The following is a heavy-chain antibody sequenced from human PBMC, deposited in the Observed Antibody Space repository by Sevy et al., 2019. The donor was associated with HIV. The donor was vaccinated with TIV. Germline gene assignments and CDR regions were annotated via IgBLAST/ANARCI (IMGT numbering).Heavy chain of an antibody. D-gene: IGHD3-10*01. CDR1: GGSIGRNSYD. V-gene: IGHV4-39*01. CDR3: ARHGGLVDRGFDY. CDR2: IFFSGRT. Sequence: SETLSLTCIVSGGSIGRNSYDWGWIRQSPGKGLEWIGSIFFSGRTNYATSLKSRVTISVDKSNNQLSLQMRSVTATDTALYYCARHGGLVDRGFDYWGQGTLVTVSS. J-gene: IGHJ4*02.